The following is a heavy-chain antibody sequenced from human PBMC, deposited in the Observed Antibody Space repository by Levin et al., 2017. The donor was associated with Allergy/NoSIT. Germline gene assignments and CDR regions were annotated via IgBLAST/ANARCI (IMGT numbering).Heavy chain of an antibody. V-gene: IGHV1-69*04. D-gene: IGHD4-17*01. CDR1: GGTFSSYA. CDR3: ARLNYYGDSRAYFDY. Sequence: GASVKVSCKASGGTFSSYAISWVRQAPGQGLEWMGRIIPILGIANYAQKFQGRVTITADKSTSTAYMELSSLRSEDTAVYYCARLNYYGDSRAYFDYWGQGTLVTVSS. CDR2: IIPILGIA. J-gene: IGHJ4*02.